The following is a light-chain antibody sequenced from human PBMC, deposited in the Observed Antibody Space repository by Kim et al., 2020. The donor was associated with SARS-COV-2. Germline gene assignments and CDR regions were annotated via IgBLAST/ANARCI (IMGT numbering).Light chain of an antibody. CDR1: QSVSSN. CDR2: VAS. J-gene: IGKJ2*03. CDR3: QQYNNWPQS. Sequence: SVAPGERATRSCRASQSVSSNLAWYQQKPGQAPRLLIYVASTRATVIPARFSGSGSGTEFTLTISSLQSEDFAVYYCQQYNNWPQSFGQGTKLEI. V-gene: IGKV3-15*01.